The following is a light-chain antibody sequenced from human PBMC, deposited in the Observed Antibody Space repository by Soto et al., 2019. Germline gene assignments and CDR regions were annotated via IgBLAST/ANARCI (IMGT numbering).Light chain of an antibody. CDR1: QSISSR. CDR2: EAS. Sequence: DIQMTQSPSTLSASVGDRVTITCRASQSISSRLAWYQLKPGKAPKLLIYEASSLERGVPSRFSGSGSGTEFTLTISSLQPDDFATYHCQQYQSYWTFGQGTKVDI. CDR3: QQYQSYWT. V-gene: IGKV1-5*03. J-gene: IGKJ1*01.